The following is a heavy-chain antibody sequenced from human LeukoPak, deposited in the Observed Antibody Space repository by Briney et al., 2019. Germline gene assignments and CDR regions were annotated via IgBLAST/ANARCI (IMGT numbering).Heavy chain of an antibody. V-gene: IGHV4-59*01. Sequence: PSETLSLTCTVSGDSISRDYWSWVRQPPGKGLEWIGWLYHSGTTSYNPSLKSRVTMSVDTSKNQFSLNLNSVTAADTAVYYCARYGSKSNWKSFDIWGQGTMVTVSS. CDR2: LYHSGTT. D-gene: IGHD1-1*01. CDR3: ARYGSKSNWKSFDI. J-gene: IGHJ3*02. CDR1: GDSISRDY.